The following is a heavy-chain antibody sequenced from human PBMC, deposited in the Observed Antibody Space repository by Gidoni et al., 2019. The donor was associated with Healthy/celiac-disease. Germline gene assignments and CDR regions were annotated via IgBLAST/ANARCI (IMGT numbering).Heavy chain of an antibody. D-gene: IGHD2-15*01. CDR2: IIPIFGTA. CDR1: GGTFSSYA. J-gene: IGHJ5*02. Sequence: QVQLVQSGAEVKKPGSSVKVSCKASGGTFSSYAISWVRQAPGQGLEWMGGIIPIFGTANYAQKFQGRVTITADKSTSTAYMELSSLRSEDTAVYYCARVRGALGSSPIGWFDPWGQGTLVTVSS. V-gene: IGHV1-69*06. CDR3: ARVRGALGSSPIGWFDP.